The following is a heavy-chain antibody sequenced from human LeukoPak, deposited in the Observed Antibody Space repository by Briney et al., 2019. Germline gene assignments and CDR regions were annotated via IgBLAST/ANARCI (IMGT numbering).Heavy chain of an antibody. CDR1: GFTFDDYA. Sequence: HPGGSLRLSCAASGFTFDDYAMHWVRQAPGKGLEWVSGISWNSGSIGYADSVKGRFTISRDNAKNSLYLQMNSLRAEDTALYYCAKARRAAAGHFDYWGQGTLVTVSS. J-gene: IGHJ4*02. D-gene: IGHD6-13*01. CDR3: AKARRAAAGHFDY. CDR2: ISWNSGSI. V-gene: IGHV3-9*01.